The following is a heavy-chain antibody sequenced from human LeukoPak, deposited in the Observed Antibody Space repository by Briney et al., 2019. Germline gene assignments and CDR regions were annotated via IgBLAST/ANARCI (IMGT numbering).Heavy chain of an antibody. V-gene: IGHV3-21*06. CDR3: AKYVANWNPGGMDV. D-gene: IGHD1-20*01. CDR2: ITGTTFYT. CDR1: GFTFISYG. Sequence: GGSLRLSCAASGFTFISYGMTWVRQAPGKGLEWVADITGTTFYTHYADSVKGRFTISRDNANYTLYLQMSSLRAEDTAIYYCAKYVANWNPGGMDVWGQGTTVTVSS. J-gene: IGHJ6*02.